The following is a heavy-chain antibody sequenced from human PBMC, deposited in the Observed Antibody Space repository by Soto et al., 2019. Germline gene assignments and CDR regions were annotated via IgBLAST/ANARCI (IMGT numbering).Heavy chain of an antibody. CDR2: MTGGGTT. D-gene: IGHD3-3*01. CDR3: AKLKGGLGRFYGLDA. CDR1: GFTFKNYA. Sequence: GGSLRLSCRASGFTFKNYAMTWVRKCPGKGLQWVSLMTGGGTTDYVDSAKGRFIISRDNSKNTLSLQMHNLRADDTALYYCAKLKGGLGRFYGLDAWGQGTMVTVSS. V-gene: IGHV3-23*01. J-gene: IGHJ6*02.